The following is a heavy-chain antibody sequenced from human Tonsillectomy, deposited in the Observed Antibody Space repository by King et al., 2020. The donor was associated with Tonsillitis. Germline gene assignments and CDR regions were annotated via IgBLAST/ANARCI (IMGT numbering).Heavy chain of an antibody. CDR2: LIPLFGTG. V-gene: IGHV1-69*06. CDR1: GGTFSSYA. Sequence: VQLVQSGAEVKKPGSSVKVSCKVSGGTFSSYAISWVRQAPGQGLEWMGGLIPLFGTGNYAQKFQGRVTFTADKSTTTVSMELSGLRYEDTAVYYCASDTLRYSFRPNWYFDLWGRGTLVTVSS. CDR3: ASDTLRYSFRPNWYFDL. J-gene: IGHJ2*01. D-gene: IGHD5-18*01.